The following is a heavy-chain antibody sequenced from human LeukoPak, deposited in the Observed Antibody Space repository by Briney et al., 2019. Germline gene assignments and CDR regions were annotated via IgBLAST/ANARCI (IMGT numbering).Heavy chain of an antibody. Sequence: GASVKVSCKASGYTFTGYYMHWVRQAPGQGLEWMGWINPNSGGTNYAQKFQGRVTMTRDTSISTAYMELSRLRSDDTAVYYCARVKTSSGWPWGGLSYYYYYMDVWDKGTTVTVSS. CDR3: ARVKTSSGWPWGGLSYYYYYMDV. CDR1: GYTFTGYY. CDR2: INPNSGGT. J-gene: IGHJ6*03. D-gene: IGHD6-19*01. V-gene: IGHV1-2*02.